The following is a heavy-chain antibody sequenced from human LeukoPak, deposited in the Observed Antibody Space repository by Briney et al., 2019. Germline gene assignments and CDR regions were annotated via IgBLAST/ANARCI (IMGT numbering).Heavy chain of an antibody. Sequence: GGSQRLSCAASGFTFSDYYMSWIRQAPGKGLEWVLFTNSGGSSIYYIDSVKGRFTISRDNAKNSLYLQMSSLRAEDTAVYYWASNLAANYHFYYGIDVWGQGTTVTVSS. CDR3: ASNLAANYHFYYGIDV. CDR1: GFTFSDYY. V-gene: IGHV3-11*01. J-gene: IGHJ6*02. D-gene: IGHD1-26*01. CDR2: TNSGGSSI.